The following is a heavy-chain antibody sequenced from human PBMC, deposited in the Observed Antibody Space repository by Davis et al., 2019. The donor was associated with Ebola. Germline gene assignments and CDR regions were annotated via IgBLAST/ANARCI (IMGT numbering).Heavy chain of an antibody. CDR3: ARYDANHYGPRPVWDV. CDR2: IYPGDSDT. J-gene: IGHJ6*04. Sequence: GGSLRLSCKGSGYSFTSYWIGWVRQMPGKGLEWMGIIYPGDSDTRYSPSFQGQVTISADKSIGTAYLQWNSLKASDTAIYYCARYDANHYGPRPVWDVWGKGTSVTVSS. D-gene: IGHD3-10*01. V-gene: IGHV5-51*01. CDR1: GYSFTSYW.